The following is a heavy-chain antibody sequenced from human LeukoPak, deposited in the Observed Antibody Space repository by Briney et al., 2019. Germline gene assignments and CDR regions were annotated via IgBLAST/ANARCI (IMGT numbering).Heavy chain of an antibody. V-gene: IGHV4-34*01. CDR1: GGSFSGYY. CDR3: ARRGGIAAAGTIDY. D-gene: IGHD6-13*01. Sequence: PSETLSLTCAVYGGSFSGYYWSWIRQPPGKGLEWIGEINHSGSTNYNPSLKSRVTISVDTSKNQFSLKLSSVTAADTAVYYCARRGGIAAAGTIDYWGQGTLVTVSS. CDR2: INHSGST. J-gene: IGHJ4*02.